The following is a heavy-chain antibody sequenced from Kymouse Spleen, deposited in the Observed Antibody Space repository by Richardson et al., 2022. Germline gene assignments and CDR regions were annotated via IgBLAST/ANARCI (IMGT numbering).Heavy chain of an antibody. J-gene: IGHJ4*02. CDR2: IYYSGST. CDR3: ARGPNWNPFDY. Sequence: QVQLQESGPGLVKPSETLSLTCTVSGGSISSYYWSWIRQPPGKGLEWIGYIYYSGSTNYNPSLKSRVTISVDTSKNQFSLKLSSVTAADTAVYYCARGPNWNPFDYWGQGTLVTVSS. CDR1: GGSISSYY. D-gene: IGHD1-20*01,IGHD1-7*01. V-gene: IGHV4-59*01.